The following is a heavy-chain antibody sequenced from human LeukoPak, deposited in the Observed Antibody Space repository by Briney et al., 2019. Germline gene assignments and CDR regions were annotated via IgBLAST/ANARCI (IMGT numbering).Heavy chain of an antibody. CDR3: VRSDDFWSGYYGY. CDR1: GGSISTYC. D-gene: IGHD3-3*01. J-gene: IGHJ4*02. CDR2: IFYSGST. Sequence: SETLSLTCAVSGGSISTYCWSWIRQPPGKGLEWIGYIFYSGSTNYNPSLKSRVTISVDTSKNQFSLKLSSVTAADTAVYYCVRSDDFWSGYYGYWGQGTLVTVSS. V-gene: IGHV4-59*01.